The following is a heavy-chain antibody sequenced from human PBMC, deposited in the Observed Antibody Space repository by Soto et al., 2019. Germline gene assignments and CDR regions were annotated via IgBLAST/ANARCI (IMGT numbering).Heavy chain of an antibody. Sequence: PGGSLRLSCAASGFTFSSYGMHWVRQAPGKGLEWVAVIWYDGSNKYYADSVKGRFTISRDNSKNTLYLQMNSLRAEDTAVYYCARDRGTTIFGVVTDPNFDYWGQGTLVTVSS. J-gene: IGHJ4*02. CDR3: ARDRGTTIFGVVTDPNFDY. D-gene: IGHD3-3*01. V-gene: IGHV3-33*01. CDR1: GFTFSSYG. CDR2: IWYDGSNK.